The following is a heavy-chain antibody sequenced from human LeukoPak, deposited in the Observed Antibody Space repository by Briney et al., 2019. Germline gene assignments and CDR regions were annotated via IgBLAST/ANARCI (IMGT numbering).Heavy chain of an antibody. Sequence: GGSLRLSFAASGFSVNGNYWHWVRQAPGKAPQWISIIYNDGKTRYADSVRGRFTFSRDNSKNTLYLQMDSLRAEDTAVYYCAGGDYPLSYWGQGSLVTVSS. D-gene: IGHD4-17*01. CDR1: GFSVNGNY. V-gene: IGHV3-66*01. CDR2: IYNDGKT. CDR3: AGGDYPLSY. J-gene: IGHJ4*02.